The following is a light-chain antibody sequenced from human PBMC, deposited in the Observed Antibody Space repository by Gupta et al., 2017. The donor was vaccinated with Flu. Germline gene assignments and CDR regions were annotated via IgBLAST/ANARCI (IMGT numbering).Light chain of an antibody. CDR3: QQDDNLRT. Sequence: DIVMTQSPDSLAVSLGERATINCKSSQSVLHSSDNKNYLAWYQQKPGQPPKLLISWASNRESGVPDRFGGSGSGTDFTLTSSSLQAEDVAVYYWQQDDNLRTFGQGTKVEIK. CDR2: WAS. CDR1: QSVLHSSDNKNY. V-gene: IGKV4-1*01. J-gene: IGKJ1*01.